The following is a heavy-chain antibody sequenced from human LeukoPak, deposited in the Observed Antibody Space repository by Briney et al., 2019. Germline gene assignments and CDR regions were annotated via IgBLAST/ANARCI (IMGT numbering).Heavy chain of an antibody. Sequence: SETLSLTCTVSGGSISSYYWSWIRQLPGKGLEWIGYIYYSGSTNYNPSLKSRVTISVDTSKNQFSLKLSSVTAADTAVYYCARRTPSKQLAVFDPWGQGTLVTVSS. V-gene: IGHV4-59*08. J-gene: IGHJ5*02. CDR3: ARRTPSKQLAVFDP. CDR2: IYYSGST. D-gene: IGHD5-18*01. CDR1: GGSISSYY.